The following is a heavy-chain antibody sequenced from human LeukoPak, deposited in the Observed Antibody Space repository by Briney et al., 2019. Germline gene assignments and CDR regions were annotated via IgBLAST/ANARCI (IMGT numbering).Heavy chain of an antibody. V-gene: IGHV4-31*03. CDR2: IYYTGFT. J-gene: IGHJ6*03. CDR1: GASIISDGFY. CDR3: ARAGLGIENYYYYMDV. Sequence: PSQALSVTCTVSGASIISDGFYWSCSRQLPGRGLEWVGYIYYTGFTYCKPSLKSRVTMSVDTSQNQFSLRMSSMTAADTAVYYCARAGLGIENYYYYMDVWGKGTPVTVSS. D-gene: IGHD1-14*01.